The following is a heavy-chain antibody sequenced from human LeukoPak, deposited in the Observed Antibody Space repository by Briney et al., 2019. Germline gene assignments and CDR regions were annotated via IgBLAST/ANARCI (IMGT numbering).Heavy chain of an antibody. CDR3: GRVGYSSGWYYFDY. V-gene: IGHV1-69*13. Sequence: SVKVSCTASGGTFSSYAISWVRQAPGQGLEWMGGIIPIFGTANYAQKFQGRVTITADESTSTAYMELSSLRSEDTAVYYCGRVGYSSGWYYFDYWGQGTLVTVSS. CDR1: GGTFSSYA. J-gene: IGHJ4*02. CDR2: IIPIFGTA. D-gene: IGHD6-19*01.